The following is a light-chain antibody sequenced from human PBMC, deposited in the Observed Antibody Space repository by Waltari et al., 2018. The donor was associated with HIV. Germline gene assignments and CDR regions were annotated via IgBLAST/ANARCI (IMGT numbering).Light chain of an antibody. CDR1: SSDVGGYNY. J-gene: IGLJ3*02. CDR3: SSYTSTSTSE. CDR2: EVS. Sequence: QSALTQPASVSGSPGQSITISCPGPSSDVGGYNYFSWYQQHPGKAPKLMIYEVSNRPSGVSNRFSGSMSGNTASLTISGLQAEDEADYYCSSYTSTSTSEFGGGTKLTVL. V-gene: IGLV2-14*01.